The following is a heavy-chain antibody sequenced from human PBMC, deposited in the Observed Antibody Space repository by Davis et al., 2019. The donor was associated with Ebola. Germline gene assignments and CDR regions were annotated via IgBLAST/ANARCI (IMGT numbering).Heavy chain of an antibody. CDR1: GFTFSSYW. CDR2: IKQDGSNK. V-gene: IGHV3-7*01. J-gene: IGHJ4*02. CDR3: ARLFGVIPVFDY. Sequence: GESLKISCAASGFTFSSYWMSWVRQAPGKGLEWVANIKQDGSNKYYADSVKGRFTISRDNAKNSLYLEMNSLRDEDTAVYYCARLFGVIPVFDYWGQGTLVTVSS. D-gene: IGHD3-3*01.